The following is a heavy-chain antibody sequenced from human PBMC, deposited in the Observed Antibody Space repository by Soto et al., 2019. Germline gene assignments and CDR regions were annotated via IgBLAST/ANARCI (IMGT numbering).Heavy chain of an antibody. V-gene: IGHV3-23*01. D-gene: IGHD3-9*01. CDR3: AKDLNYVILTGPPDYYYYGMDV. Sequence: PGGSLRLSCAASGFTFSSYAMSWVRQAPGKGLEWVSAISGSGGSTYYADSVKGRFTISRDNSKNTLYLQMNSLRAEDTAVYYCAKDLNYVILTGPPDYYYYGMDVWGQGTTVTVPS. CDR2: ISGSGGST. J-gene: IGHJ6*02. CDR1: GFTFSSYA.